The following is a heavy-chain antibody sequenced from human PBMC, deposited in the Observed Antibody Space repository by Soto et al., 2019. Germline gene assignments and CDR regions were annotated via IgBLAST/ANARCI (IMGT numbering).Heavy chain of an antibody. V-gene: IGHV4-39*01. D-gene: IGHD3-16*02. Sequence: QLQLQESGPGLVKPSETLSLTCSVSGGSTRSSNYYWAWIRQPPGKGLEWIGSIFYTGSTDYSPSFKSRVTTSADTSKNQVSLKLSSVTAADTPVYDCAIQSFPIGEVIARDGFDIWGQGTMVTVSS. J-gene: IGHJ3*02. CDR3: AIQSFPIGEVIARDGFDI. CDR1: GGSTRSSNYY. CDR2: IFYTGST.